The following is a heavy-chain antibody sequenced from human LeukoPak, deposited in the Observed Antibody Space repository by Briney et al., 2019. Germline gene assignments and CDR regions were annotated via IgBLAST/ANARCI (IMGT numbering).Heavy chain of an antibody. D-gene: IGHD3-16*01. J-gene: IGHJ5*02. Sequence: GGSLRLSCAASGFTVSSNYMSWVRQAPGKGLEWVSVIYSGGSTYYADSVKGRFTISRDNSKNTLYLQMNSLRAEDTAVYYCAREATWGASDPWGQGTLVTVSS. CDR2: IYSGGST. V-gene: IGHV3-66*01. CDR1: GFTVSSNY. CDR3: AREATWGASDP.